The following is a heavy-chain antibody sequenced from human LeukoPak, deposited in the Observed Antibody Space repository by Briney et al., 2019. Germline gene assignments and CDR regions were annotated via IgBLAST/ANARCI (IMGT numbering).Heavy chain of an antibody. CDR3: ARHMKLELPASSGHCYGMDV. CDR1: GFIFSNYW. CDR2: IKQDGREN. J-gene: IGHJ6*02. Sequence: GGSLRLSCAASGFIFSNYWMTWVRQAPGKGLEWVANIKQDGRENYYVDSVKARFTISRDNAKNSMYLQMNSLRAEDTAVYYCARHMKLELPASSGHCYGMDVWGRGTTVTVSS. V-gene: IGHV3-7*01. D-gene: IGHD1-7*01.